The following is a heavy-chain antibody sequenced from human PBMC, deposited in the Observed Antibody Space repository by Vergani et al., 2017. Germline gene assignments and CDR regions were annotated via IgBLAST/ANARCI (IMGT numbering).Heavy chain of an antibody. CDR2: INHSGST. Sequence: QVQLQQWGAGLLKPSETLSLTCAVYGGSFSGYYWSWIRQPPGKGLEWIGEINHSGSTNYNPSLKGRVTISVDTSKNQFSLKLSSVTAADTAVYYGARTATTRYYYYMDVWGKGTTVTVSS. CDR1: GGSFSGYY. V-gene: IGHV4-34*01. D-gene: IGHD1-14*01. J-gene: IGHJ6*03. CDR3: ARTATTRYYYYMDV.